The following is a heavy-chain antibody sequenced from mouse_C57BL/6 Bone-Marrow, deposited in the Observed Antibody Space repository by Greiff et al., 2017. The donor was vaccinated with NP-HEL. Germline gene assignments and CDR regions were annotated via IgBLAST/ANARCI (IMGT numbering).Heavy chain of an antibody. V-gene: IGHV1-74*01. Sequence: VQLQQPGAELVKPGASVKVSCKASGYTFTSYWMHWVKQRPGQGLEWIGRIHPSDSDTNYNQKFKGKATVTVDKSSSTAYMQLSSLTSEDSAVYYCASGGGYYPAWFAYWGQGTLVTVSA. CDR2: IHPSDSDT. D-gene: IGHD2-3*01. CDR3: ASGGGYYPAWFAY. CDR1: GYTFTSYW. J-gene: IGHJ3*01.